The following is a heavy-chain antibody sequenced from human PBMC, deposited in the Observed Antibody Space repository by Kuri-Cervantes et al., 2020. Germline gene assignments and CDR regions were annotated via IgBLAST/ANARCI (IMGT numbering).Heavy chain of an antibody. V-gene: IGHV4-61*02. CDR2: IYTSGST. D-gene: IGHD2-15*01. CDR1: GGSISSGNYY. Sequence: SETLSLTCTVSGGSISSGNYYWSWIRQPAGKGLEWIGRIYTSGSTNYNPSLKSRVTISVDTSKNQFSLKLSSVTAADTAVYYCARDLGDCSGGSCYYYYGMDVWGQGTTVAVSS. J-gene: IGHJ6*02. CDR3: ARDLGDCSGGSCYYYYGMDV.